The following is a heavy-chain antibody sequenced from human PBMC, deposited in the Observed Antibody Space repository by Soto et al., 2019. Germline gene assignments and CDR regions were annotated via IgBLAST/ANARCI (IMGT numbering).Heavy chain of an antibody. CDR1: GFTFSSYW. J-gene: IGHJ4*02. D-gene: IGHD4-17*01. Sequence: VQLVDSGGGLVQPGGSLRLSCAASGFTFSSYWMHWVRQNPGKGLVWVSRVNGDGSRTSYADSVKGRFTISRDNAKNTLYLQMNSLRADDTAVYYCARVGYGDYHFDYWGQGALVTVSS. CDR2: VNGDGSRT. V-gene: IGHV3-74*02. CDR3: ARVGYGDYHFDY.